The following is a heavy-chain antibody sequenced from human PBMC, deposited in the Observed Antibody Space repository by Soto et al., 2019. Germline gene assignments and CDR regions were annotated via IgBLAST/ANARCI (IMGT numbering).Heavy chain of an antibody. V-gene: IGHV4-39*01. D-gene: IGHD2-8*01. Sequence: PSETKSLTSSVSGGSISSGGDYWGWIRQHPGKGLEWIGSIYYSGSTYYNPSLKSRVTISVDTSKNQFSLKLSSVTAADTAVYYCARSLMVYAISGSWWFDPWGQGTLVTVSS. CDR1: GGSISSGGDY. CDR3: ARSLMVYAISGSWWFDP. CDR2: IYYSGST. J-gene: IGHJ5*02.